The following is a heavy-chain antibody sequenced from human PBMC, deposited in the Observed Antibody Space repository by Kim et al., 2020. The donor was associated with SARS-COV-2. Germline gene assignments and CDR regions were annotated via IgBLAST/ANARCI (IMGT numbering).Heavy chain of an antibody. D-gene: IGHD6-13*01. CDR1: GFTFSSYS. Sequence: GGSLRLSCAASGFTFSSYSMNWVRQAPGKGLEWVSYISSSSSTIYYADSVKGRFTISRDNAKNSLYLQMNSLRAEDTAVYYCASSLQQLVQVPWGQGTLVTVSS. J-gene: IGHJ5*02. V-gene: IGHV3-48*04. CDR2: ISSSSSTI. CDR3: ASSLQQLVQVP.